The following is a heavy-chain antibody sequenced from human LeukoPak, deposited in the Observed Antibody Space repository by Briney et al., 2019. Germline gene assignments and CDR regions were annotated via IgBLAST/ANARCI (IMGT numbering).Heavy chain of an antibody. D-gene: IGHD3-16*01. J-gene: IGHJ5*02. CDR3: AIGGSSNALNWFDP. Sequence: SVKVSCKASGGTFSSYAISWVRQAPGQGLEWMGGIIPIFGTANYAQKFQGRVTITTDESTSTAYMELSSLRSGDTAVYYCAIGGSSNALNWFDPWGQGTLVTVSS. V-gene: IGHV1-69*05. CDR2: IIPIFGTA. CDR1: GGTFSSYA.